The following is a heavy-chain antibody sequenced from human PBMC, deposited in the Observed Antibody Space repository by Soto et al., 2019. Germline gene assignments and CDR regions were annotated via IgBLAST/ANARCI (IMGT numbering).Heavy chain of an antibody. D-gene: IGHD1-26*01. Sequence: GGSLSLACAASGFTFSIYDMHWVRQATGKGLEWVSAVGTAGDPYYSGSVKGRFTVSRENAKNSLYLQMNSLRAGDTAVYYCARVSNSGRYYEGAFDIWGQGTMVTVSS. V-gene: IGHV3-13*05. J-gene: IGHJ3*02. CDR1: GFTFSIYD. CDR3: ARVSNSGRYYEGAFDI. CDR2: VGTAGDP.